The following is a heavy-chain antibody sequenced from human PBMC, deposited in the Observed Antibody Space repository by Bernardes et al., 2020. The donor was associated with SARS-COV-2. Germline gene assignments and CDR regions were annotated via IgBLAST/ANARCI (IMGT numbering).Heavy chain of an antibody. CDR3: ARGSGNYYFDY. CDR2: IFPGDSDT. V-gene: IGHV5-51*01. D-gene: IGHD1-26*01. J-gene: IGHJ4*02. Sequence: GESLKSSSKGSEYRFNSHWVAWVRQMPGKGLEWMGMIFPGDSDTRYSPSFQGQVTISADKSINTAYLQWSSLKASDTAMYYCARGSGNYYFDYWGQGTLVTVSS. CDR1: EYRFNSHW.